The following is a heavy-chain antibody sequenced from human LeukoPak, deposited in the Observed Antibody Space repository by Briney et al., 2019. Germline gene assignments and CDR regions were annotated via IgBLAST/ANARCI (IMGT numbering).Heavy chain of an antibody. CDR2: ISSSSSYI. Sequence: KTGGSLRLSCAASGFTFSSYSMNWVRQAPGKGLEWVSSISSSSSYIYYADSVKGRFTISRDNAKNSLYLQMNSLRAEDSALYYCARGGRGSAAVVAPRSFDIWGQGTMVTVSS. D-gene: IGHD3-22*01. J-gene: IGHJ3*02. CDR1: GFTFSSYS. CDR3: ARGGRGSAAVVAPRSFDI. V-gene: IGHV3-21*04.